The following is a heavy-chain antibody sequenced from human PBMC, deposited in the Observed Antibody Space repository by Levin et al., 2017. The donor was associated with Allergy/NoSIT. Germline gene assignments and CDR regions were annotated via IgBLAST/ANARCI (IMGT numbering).Heavy chain of an antibody. Sequence: LSLTCAASGFTFSSYAMSWVRQAPGKGLEWVSAISGSGGSTYYADSVKGRFTISRDNSKNTLYLQMNSLRAEDTAVYYCAKDSPRYGDYEPIDYWGQGTLVTVSS. CDR2: ISGSGGST. CDR1: GFTFSSYA. J-gene: IGHJ4*02. D-gene: IGHD4-17*01. CDR3: AKDSPRYGDYEPIDY. V-gene: IGHV3-23*01.